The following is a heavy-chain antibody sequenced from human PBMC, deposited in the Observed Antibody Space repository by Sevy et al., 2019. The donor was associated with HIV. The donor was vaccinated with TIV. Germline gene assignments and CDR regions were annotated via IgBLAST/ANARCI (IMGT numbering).Heavy chain of an antibody. D-gene: IGHD3-16*01. V-gene: IGHV3-11*01. CDR2: ISISGNTI. CDR3: ARDPYAGLRTFDY. CDR1: GFTFSDYY. Sequence: GGSLRLSCAASGFTFSDYYMSWIRQAPGKGLEWVSYISISGNTIYYADSVKGRFTNSRDNAKHSLYLQMNSLRAEDTALYYCARDPYAGLRTFDYWGQGTLVTVSS. J-gene: IGHJ4*02.